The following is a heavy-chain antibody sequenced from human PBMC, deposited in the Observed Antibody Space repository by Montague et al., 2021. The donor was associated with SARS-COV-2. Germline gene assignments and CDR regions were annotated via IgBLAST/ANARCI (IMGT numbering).Heavy chain of an antibody. D-gene: IGHD2-2*01. J-gene: IGHJ5*02. CDR1: GGSISSSNW. V-gene: IGHV4-4*02. CDR2: IYHSGST. Sequence: SETLSLTCAVSGGSISSSNWWSWVRQPPGKGLEWIGEIYHSGSTNYNPSRKSRVTISVDKSKNQFSLKLSSMTAADTAVYYCARRYCSSTSCPNWFDPWGQGTLVTVSS. CDR3: ARRYCSSTSCPNWFDP.